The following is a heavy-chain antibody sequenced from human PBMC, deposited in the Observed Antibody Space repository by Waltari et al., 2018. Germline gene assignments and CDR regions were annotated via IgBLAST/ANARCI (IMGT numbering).Heavy chain of an antibody. Sequence: QVQLQQWGAGLLKPSETLSLTCAVYGGSFSGYYWSWIRQPPGKGLGWIGEINHSGSTNYNPSLKSRVTISVDTSKNQFSLKLSSVTAADTAVYYCARGARRQQLVRGRVPVRAFDIWGQGTMVTVSS. V-gene: IGHV4-34*01. CDR2: INHSGST. CDR3: ARGARRQQLVRGRVPVRAFDI. CDR1: GGSFSGYY. J-gene: IGHJ3*02. D-gene: IGHD6-13*01.